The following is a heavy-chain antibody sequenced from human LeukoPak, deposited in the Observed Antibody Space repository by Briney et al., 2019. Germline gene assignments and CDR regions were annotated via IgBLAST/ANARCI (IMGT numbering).Heavy chain of an antibody. CDR3: AKDWALYRDYVAYFES. CDR2: IRYDGSDK. Sequence: GGSLRLSCAAPGFTFSSYAMHWVRQAPGKGLEWVAVIRYDGSDKYYGDSVKGRFTISRDNSKNTLYLQMNSLRPEDTAVYYCAKDWALYRDYVAYFESWGQGTLVTVSS. V-gene: IGHV3-30*18. D-gene: IGHD4-17*01. J-gene: IGHJ5*01. CDR1: GFTFSSYA.